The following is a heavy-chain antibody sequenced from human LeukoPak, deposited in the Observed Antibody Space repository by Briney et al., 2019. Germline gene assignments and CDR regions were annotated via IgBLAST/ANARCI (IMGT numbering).Heavy chain of an antibody. V-gene: IGHV3-48*03. CDR1: GFTFSSYE. D-gene: IGHD2-2*01. CDR3: ARLPDLYCSSPSCYENFDY. Sequence: GGALRLSCAASGFTFSSYEMNWVRQAPGKGLEWVSYISSSGSTIYYADSVKGRVTISRDNAKNSLYMQMNSMRAEDTAVYYCARLPDLYCSSPSCYENFDYWGQGTLVTVSS. CDR2: ISSSGSTI. J-gene: IGHJ4*02.